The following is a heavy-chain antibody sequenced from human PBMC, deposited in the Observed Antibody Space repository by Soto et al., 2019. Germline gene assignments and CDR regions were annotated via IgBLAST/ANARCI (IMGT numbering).Heavy chain of an antibody. CDR2: ISAYNGNT. CDR1: GYTFTSYC. CDR3: AGGRRFSSSPYGMDV. Sequence: QVQLGQSGAEVKKPGATVKVSCKASGYTFTSYCILWVRQAPGQGLEWMGWISAYNGNTNYAQKRLGSVTITTDTPTGTAYIELKSLRSDDKAGDYCAGGRRFSSSPYGMDVWGQGTTVTVSS. V-gene: IGHV1-18*01. J-gene: IGHJ6*02. D-gene: IGHD6-13*01.